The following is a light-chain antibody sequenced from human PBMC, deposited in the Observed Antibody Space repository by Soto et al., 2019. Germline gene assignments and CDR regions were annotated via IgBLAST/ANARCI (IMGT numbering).Light chain of an antibody. V-gene: IGLV2-14*01. J-gene: IGLJ2*01. Sequence: QSALTQPASVSGSPGQSITIPCTGTSSDIGGYNFVSWYQHHPGKAPKLMFYEVTNPPSGVSKRFSGSKSGNTASLTRSGLQAEDEDVYYCSSYTSTNTVVFGGGTKLTVL. CDR1: SSDIGGYNF. CDR2: EVT. CDR3: SSYTSTNTVV.